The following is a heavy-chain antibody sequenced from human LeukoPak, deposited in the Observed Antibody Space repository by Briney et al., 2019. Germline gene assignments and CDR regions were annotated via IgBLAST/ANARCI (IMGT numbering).Heavy chain of an antibody. J-gene: IGHJ4*02. CDR2: INTNSGGK. CDR3: ARGLNLYSSSSHFDY. V-gene: IGHV1-2*02. D-gene: IGHD6-6*01. CDR1: GYTFTVYY. Sequence: ASVRVSSKASGYTFTVYYMHGVRQAPRQGREWMGWINTNSGGKNYAQKFQGRVTMTRDTYISTAYMELRRLRSEDTAVYYCARGLNLYSSSSHFDYWGQGTLVTVSS.